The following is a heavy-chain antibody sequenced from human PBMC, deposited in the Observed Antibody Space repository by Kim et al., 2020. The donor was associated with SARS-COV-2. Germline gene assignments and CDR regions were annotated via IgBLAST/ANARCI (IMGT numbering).Heavy chain of an antibody. J-gene: IGHJ5*02. CDR1: GGSVSSGSYY. D-gene: IGHD3-3*01. CDR2: IYYSGST. Sequence: SETLSLTCTVSGGSVSSGSYYWSWIRQPPGKGLEWIGYIYYSGSTNYNPSLKSRVTISVDTSKNQFSLKLSSVTAADTAVYYCASRVYDFWSGSQADWFDPWGQGTLVTVSS. V-gene: IGHV4-61*01. CDR3: ASRVYDFWSGSQADWFDP.